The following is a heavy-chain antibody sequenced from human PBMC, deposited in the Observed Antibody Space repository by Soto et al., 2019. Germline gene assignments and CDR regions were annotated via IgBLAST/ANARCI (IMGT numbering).Heavy chain of an antibody. CDR1: GSSFTRNG. D-gene: IGHD1-26*01. V-gene: IGHV1-18*01. Sequence: QVHLVQSGAELKKPGASGRVSCKASGSSFTRNGISWVRQAPGQGLEWMGWISAKNGDTNYAQKFQGRVIMTTDTSTSTAYMELRSLRSDDTAVYYCVRDRDSDTWPSRDVWGQGTTVTVSS. CDR3: VRDRDSDTWPSRDV. J-gene: IGHJ6*02. CDR2: ISAKNGDT.